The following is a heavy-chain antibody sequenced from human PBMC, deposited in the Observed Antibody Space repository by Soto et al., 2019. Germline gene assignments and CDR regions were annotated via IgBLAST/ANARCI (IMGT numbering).Heavy chain of an antibody. CDR2: IKASGST. J-gene: IGHJ4*02. Sequence: QLQLQESGPGLVRPSETLSLICTVSCGSITRNDHYWGWIRQSPGKVLEWIGDIKASGSTNYNQSLQSRVSMSVETSKNHFSLKMNSVTAADTAVYYCARLGSSGWYQGSYFDYWGQGTMVTVSS. D-gene: IGHD6-19*01. CDR1: CGSITRNDHY. V-gene: IGHV4-39*01. CDR3: ARLGSSGWYQGSYFDY.